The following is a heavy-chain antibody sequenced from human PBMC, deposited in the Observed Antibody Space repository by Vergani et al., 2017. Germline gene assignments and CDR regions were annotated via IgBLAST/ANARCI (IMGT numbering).Heavy chain of an antibody. CDR2: SIPIFGTA. Sequence: QVQLVQSGAEVKKPGSSVKVTCKASGGTFSSYAISWVRQAPGQGLEWMGGSIPIFGTANYAQKFQGRVTITADESTSKAYMELSSLRSEDTAVYYCARERRQNYYDSAGQERDDAFDIWGQGTMVTVSS. V-gene: IGHV1-69*01. J-gene: IGHJ3*02. CDR1: GGTFSSYA. CDR3: ARERRQNYYDSAGQERDDAFDI. D-gene: IGHD3-22*01.